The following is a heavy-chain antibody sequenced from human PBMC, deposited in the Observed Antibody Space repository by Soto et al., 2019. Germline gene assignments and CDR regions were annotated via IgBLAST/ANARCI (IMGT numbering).Heavy chain of an antibody. D-gene: IGHD6-13*01. CDR3: AREGAAAGTLFDY. V-gene: IGHV3-74*01. CDR1: GFTFSTYW. J-gene: IGHJ4*02. Sequence: GGSLRFSCSASGFTFSTYWMHWVRQAPGKGLVWVSRINSAGSSTSYADSVKGRFTISRDIAKNTLYLQMNSLRAEDTALYYCAREGAAAGTLFDYWGQGTLVTVSS. CDR2: INSAGSST.